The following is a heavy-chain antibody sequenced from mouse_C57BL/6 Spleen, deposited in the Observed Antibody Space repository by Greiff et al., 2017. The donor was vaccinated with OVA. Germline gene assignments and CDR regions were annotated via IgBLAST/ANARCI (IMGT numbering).Heavy chain of an antibody. V-gene: IGHV2-3*01. CDR3: AKPECNYRYYAMDY. J-gene: IGHJ4*01. Sequence: QVQLKESGPGLVAPSQSLSITCTVSGFSLTSYGVSWVRQPPGKGLEWLGVIWGDGSTNYHSALISRPSISKDNSKSQVFLKLNSLQTDDTATYYCAKPECNYRYYAMDYWGQGTSVTVSS. CDR1: GFSLTSYG. D-gene: IGHD2-1*01. CDR2: IWGDGST.